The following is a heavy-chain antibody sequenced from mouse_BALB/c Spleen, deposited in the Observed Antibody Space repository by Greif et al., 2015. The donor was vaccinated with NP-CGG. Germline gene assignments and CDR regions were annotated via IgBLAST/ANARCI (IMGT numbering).Heavy chain of an antibody. CDR2: ISSGGSYT. CDR3: AREGYGNSTMDY. CDR1: GFTFSSYA. J-gene: IGHJ4*01. V-gene: IGHV5-9-4*01. Sequence: EVKLVESGGGLVKPGGSLKLSCAASGFTFSSYAMSWVRQSPEKRLEWVAEISSGGSYTYYPDTVTGRFTISRDNAKNTLYLEMSSLRSEDTAMYYCAREGYGNSTMDYWGQGTSVTVSS. D-gene: IGHD2-10*02.